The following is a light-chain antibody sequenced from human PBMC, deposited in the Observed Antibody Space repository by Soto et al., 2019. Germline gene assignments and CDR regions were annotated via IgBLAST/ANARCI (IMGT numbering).Light chain of an antibody. CDR1: SSDVGGYNS. CDR3: SSYRTGGSYV. J-gene: IGLJ1*01. Sequence: QSVLTQPASVSGSPGLSIAISCTGTSSDVGGYNSVSWYQQHPGKAPKLVIYDGTSRPSGVSNRFAASKSGNTASLTISGLQDEDEVDYYCSSYRTGGSYVFGTGTKLTVL. V-gene: IGLV2-14*01. CDR2: DGT.